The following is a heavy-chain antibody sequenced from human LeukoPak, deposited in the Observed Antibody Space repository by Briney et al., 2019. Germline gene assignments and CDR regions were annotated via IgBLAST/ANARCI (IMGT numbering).Heavy chain of an antibody. Sequence: SETLSLTCAVYGGSFSGYYWSWIRQPPGKGLEWIGEINHSGSTNYNPSPKSRVTISVDTSKNQFSLKLSSVTAADMAVYYCARGLSGWYKSYYFDYWGQGTLVTVSS. J-gene: IGHJ4*02. CDR3: ARGLSGWYKSYYFDY. D-gene: IGHD6-19*01. CDR1: GGSFSGYY. CDR2: INHSGST. V-gene: IGHV4-34*01.